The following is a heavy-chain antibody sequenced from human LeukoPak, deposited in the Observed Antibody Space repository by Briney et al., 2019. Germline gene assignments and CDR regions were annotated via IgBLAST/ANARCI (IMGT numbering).Heavy chain of an antibody. D-gene: IGHD3-16*01. Sequence: GGSLRLSCAASGFTFSSYDMHWVRQATGKGLEWVSAISTAGDTYYPGSVKGRFTISRENAKNSLYLQMNSLRAEDTAVYYCARVLPTYVASSSIGDAFDIWGQGTMVTVSS. V-gene: IGHV3-13*01. CDR3: ARVLPTYVASSSIGDAFDI. CDR1: GFTFSSYD. J-gene: IGHJ3*02. CDR2: ISTAGDT.